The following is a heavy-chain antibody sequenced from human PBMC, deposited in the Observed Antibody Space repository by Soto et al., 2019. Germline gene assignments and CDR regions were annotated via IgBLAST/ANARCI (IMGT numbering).Heavy chain of an antibody. CDR1: GYTFTSYA. D-gene: IGHD3-3*01. Sequence: ASVKVSCKASGYTFTSYAMHWVRQAPGQRLEWMGWINAGNGNTKYSQKFQGRVTITRDTSASTAYMELSSLRSEETAVYYCAREGGFLEWLRRYYYGMDVWGQGTTVTVSS. CDR3: AREGGFLEWLRRYYYGMDV. V-gene: IGHV1-3*01. CDR2: INAGNGNT. J-gene: IGHJ6*02.